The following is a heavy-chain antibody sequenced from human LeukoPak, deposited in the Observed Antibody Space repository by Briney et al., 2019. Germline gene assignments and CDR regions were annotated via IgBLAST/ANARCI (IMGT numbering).Heavy chain of an antibody. CDR1: GFTFSDYY. Sequence: SCKASGFTFSDYYMSWIRQAPGKGLEWVSYISSSSSYTNYADSVKGRFTISRDNAKNSLYLQMNSLRAEDTAVYYCARGPTSRGDVDYWGQGTLVTVSS. J-gene: IGHJ4*02. CDR3: ARGPTSRGDVDY. CDR2: ISSSSSYT. D-gene: IGHD2-21*02. V-gene: IGHV3-11*06.